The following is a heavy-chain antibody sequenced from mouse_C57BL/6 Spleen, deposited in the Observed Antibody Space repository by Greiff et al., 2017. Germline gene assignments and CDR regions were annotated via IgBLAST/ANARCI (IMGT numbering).Heavy chain of an antibody. J-gene: IGHJ3*01. V-gene: IGHV1-15*01. CDR1: GYTFTDYE. CDR2: IDPETGGT. CDR3: TRGREVAY. Sequence: VKLQESGAELVRPGASVTLSCKASGYTFTDYEMHWVKQTPVHGLEWIGAIDPETGGTAYNQKFKGKAILTADKSSSTAYMELRSLTSEDSAVYYCTRGREVAYGGQGTLVTVSA.